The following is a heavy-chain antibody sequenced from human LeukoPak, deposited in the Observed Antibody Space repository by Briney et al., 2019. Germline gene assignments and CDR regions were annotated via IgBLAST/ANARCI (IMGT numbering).Heavy chain of an antibody. D-gene: IGHD1-26*01. CDR3: AKVLGRNYADY. J-gene: IGHJ4*02. V-gene: IGHV3-23*01. CDR1: GFTFSSYV. Sequence: PGGSLRLSCAASGFTFSSYVMSWARQGPGKGLEWVSTISSSGGGTYYADSVKGRFTISRDNSKSTLYLQMNSLRAEDTAVYFCAKVLGRNYADYWGQGTLVTVSS. CDR2: ISSSGGGT.